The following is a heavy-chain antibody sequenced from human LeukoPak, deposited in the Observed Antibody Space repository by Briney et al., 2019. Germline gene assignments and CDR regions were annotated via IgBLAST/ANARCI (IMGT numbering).Heavy chain of an antibody. CDR1: GFTFSYYG. Sequence: GGSLRPSCEASGFTFSYYGMHWVRQAPGKGLEWVAVIWYDGSNKYYADSVKGRFTISRDSSKNTLSLQMNSLRAEETAVYYCARDSSLLGGPKYYFDHWGQGTLVTVSS. CDR2: IWYDGSNK. D-gene: IGHD2-15*01. CDR3: ARDSSLLGGPKYYFDH. J-gene: IGHJ4*02. V-gene: IGHV3-33*01.